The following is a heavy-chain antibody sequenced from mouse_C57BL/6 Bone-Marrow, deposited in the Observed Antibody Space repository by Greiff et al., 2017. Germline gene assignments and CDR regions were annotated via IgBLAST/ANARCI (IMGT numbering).Heavy chain of an antibody. D-gene: IGHD1-1*01. J-gene: IGHJ1*03. CDR3: AREVLTTVVAPYFDV. CDR1: GYTFTSYW. CDR2: IDPSDSYT. Sequence: VQLQQPGAELVKPGASVKLSCKASGYTFTSYWMQWVKQRPGQGLEWIGEIDPSDSYTNYNQKFKGKATLTVDTSSSTAYMQLSSLTSEDSAVYYCAREVLTTVVAPYFDVWGTGTTVTVSS. V-gene: IGHV1-50*01.